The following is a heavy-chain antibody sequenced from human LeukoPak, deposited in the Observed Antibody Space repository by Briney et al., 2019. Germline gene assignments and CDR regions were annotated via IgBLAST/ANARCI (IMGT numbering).Heavy chain of an antibody. Sequence: GGSLRLSCAASGFTFDDYAMHWVRQAPGKGLEWVSSISSSSSYIYYADSVKGRFTISRDNAKNSLYLQMNSLRAEDTAVYYCARYGSFGGSYRFDYWGQGTLVTVSS. CDR3: ARYGSFGGSYRFDY. D-gene: IGHD1-26*01. J-gene: IGHJ4*02. CDR1: GFTFDDYA. V-gene: IGHV3-21*01. CDR2: ISSSSSYI.